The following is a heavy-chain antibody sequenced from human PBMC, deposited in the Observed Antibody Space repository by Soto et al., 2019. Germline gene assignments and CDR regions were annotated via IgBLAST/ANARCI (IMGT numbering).Heavy chain of an antibody. D-gene: IGHD3-3*01. CDR3: ARDRRVLAWFDP. V-gene: IGHV1-2*02. CDR1: GYTFTGYY. J-gene: IGHJ5*02. CDR2: INPNSGGT. Sequence: AAVKVSCKASGYTFTGYYMHWARQAPGQGLEWMGWINPNSGGTNYAQKFQGRVTMTRDTSISTAYMELSRLRSDDTAVYYCARDRRVLAWFDPWGQGTLVTVSS.